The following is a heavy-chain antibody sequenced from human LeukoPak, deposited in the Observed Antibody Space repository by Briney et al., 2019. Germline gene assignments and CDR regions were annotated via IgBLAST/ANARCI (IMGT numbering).Heavy chain of an antibody. V-gene: IGHV3-7*01. CDR1: GFTFSRHW. Sequence: GGSLRLSCVASGFTFSRHWMSWVRQAPGKGLEWVANIKRDGSEKNYVDSVKGRFTISRDNAKSSLYLQMNSLRVGDTAVYYCARDPSAGSESWGQGTLVTVSS. CDR3: ARDPSAGSES. CDR2: IKRDGSEK. D-gene: IGHD6-25*01. J-gene: IGHJ4*02.